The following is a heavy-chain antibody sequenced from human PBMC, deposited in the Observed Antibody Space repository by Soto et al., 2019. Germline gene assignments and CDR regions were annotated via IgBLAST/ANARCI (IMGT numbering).Heavy chain of an antibody. D-gene: IGHD6-13*01. CDR3: ARERPKKSRKYFYGRDI. V-gene: IGHV3-53*01. CDR2: IYSGGRT. J-gene: IGHJ6*04. Sequence: PGGSLRLPCAASGFTVSTNYMNWVRQAPGKGLEWVSVIYSGGRTYYADSVEGRFTISRDNSKNTVFLQMTTLRAEDTAVYFCARERPKKSRKYFYGRDIWGKGTTVTVP. CDR1: GFTVSTNY.